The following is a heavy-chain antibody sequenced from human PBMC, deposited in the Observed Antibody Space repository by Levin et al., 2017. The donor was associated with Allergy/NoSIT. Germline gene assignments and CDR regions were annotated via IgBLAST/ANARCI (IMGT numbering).Heavy chain of an antibody. CDR2: ISYGGSNK. D-gene: IGHD3-16*01. CDR3: AKERDSGAYIY. V-gene: IGHV3-30*18. J-gene: IGHJ4*02. Sequence: GESLKISCAASGFTFSNYAMYWVRLAPGKGLEWVAGISYGGSNKYYADSVKGRFTISRDNSKNTVYLQMNSLRAADTAVFYCAKERDSGAYIYWGQGTLVTVSS. CDR1: GFTFSNYA.